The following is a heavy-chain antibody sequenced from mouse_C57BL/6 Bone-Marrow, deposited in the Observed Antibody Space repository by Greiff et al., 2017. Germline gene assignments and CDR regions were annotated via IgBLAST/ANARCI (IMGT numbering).Heavy chain of an antibody. CDR3: ARGDLLWLRQGVDY. V-gene: IGHV1-81*01. D-gene: IGHD2-2*01. CDR1: GYTFTSYG. Sequence: QVQLQQSGAELARPGASVKLSCKASGYTFTSYGISWVKQRTGQGLEWIGEIYPRSGNTYYNEKFKGKATLTADKSSNTAYMELRSLTSEDSAVYFCARGDLLWLRQGVDYWGQGTTLTVSS. J-gene: IGHJ2*01. CDR2: IYPRSGNT.